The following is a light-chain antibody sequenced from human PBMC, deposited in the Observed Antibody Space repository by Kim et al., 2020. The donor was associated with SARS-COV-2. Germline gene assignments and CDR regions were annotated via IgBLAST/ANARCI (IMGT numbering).Light chain of an antibody. V-gene: IGLV1-40*01. CDR3: KSYDSSLSGVV. J-gene: IGLJ2*01. CDR1: SSNIGAGYD. CDR2: GNS. Sequence: RVTISCTGSSSNIGAGYDVHWYQQLPGTAPKLLIYGNSNRPSGVPDRFSGSKSGTSASLAITGLQAEDEADYYCKSYDSSLSGVVFGGGTQLTVL.